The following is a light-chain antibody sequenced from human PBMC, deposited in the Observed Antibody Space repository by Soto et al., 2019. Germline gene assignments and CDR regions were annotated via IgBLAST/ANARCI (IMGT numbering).Light chain of an antibody. V-gene: IGKV1-5*03. CDR3: QQLNSYPIT. Sequence: EIQMTQSPSTMSTSVGDRVTITCRASQTISSWLAWYQQKPGKAPKLLIYKASTLKSGVPSRFSGSGSGTELTLTISSLQPEDFATYYCQQLNSYPITFGPGTKVDI. CDR1: QTISSW. J-gene: IGKJ3*01. CDR2: KAS.